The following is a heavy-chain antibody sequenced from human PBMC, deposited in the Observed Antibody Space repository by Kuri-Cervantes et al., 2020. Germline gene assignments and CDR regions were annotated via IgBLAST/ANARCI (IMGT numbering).Heavy chain of an antibody. CDR3: AKSPGGWGPVETYGSGRGGMDV. D-gene: IGHD3-10*01. CDR2: IWYDGSYK. J-gene: IGHJ6*02. V-gene: IGHV3-30*02. Sequence: GGSLRLSCAASGFTFSSYAMSWVRQAPGKGLEWVAVIWYDGSYKYFADSVRGRFTISRDNSKNTLYLQMNSLRAEDTAVYYCAKSPGGWGPVETYGSGRGGMDVWGQGTTVTVSS. CDR1: GFTFSSYA.